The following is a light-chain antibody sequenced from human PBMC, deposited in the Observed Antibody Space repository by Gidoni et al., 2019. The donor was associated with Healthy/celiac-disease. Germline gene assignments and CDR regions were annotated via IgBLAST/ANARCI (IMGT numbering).Light chain of an antibody. CDR2: EVS. CDR1: SSDVGSYNL. CDR3: CSYAGSSTFVV. Sequence: QSALTQPASVSGSPGPSITISCTGPSSDVGSYNLVSWYQQHPGKAPKLMIYEVSKRPSGVSNRFSGSKSGNTASLTISGLQAEDEADYYCCSYAGSSTFVVFGGGTKLTVL. J-gene: IGLJ2*01. V-gene: IGLV2-23*02.